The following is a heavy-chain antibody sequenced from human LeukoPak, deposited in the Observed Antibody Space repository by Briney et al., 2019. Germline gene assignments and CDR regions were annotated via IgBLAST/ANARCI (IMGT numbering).Heavy chain of an antibody. D-gene: IGHD3-22*01. J-gene: IGHJ4*02. Sequence: SETLSLTCTVSGGSISSYYWSWIRQPAGKGLEWIGRIYTSGSTNYNPSLKSRVTMSVDTSKNQFSLKLSSVTAADTAVYYCADWGYDSSGRYFDYWGQGTLVTVSS. CDR1: GGSISSYY. V-gene: IGHV4-4*07. CDR2: IYTSGST. CDR3: ADWGYDSSGRYFDY.